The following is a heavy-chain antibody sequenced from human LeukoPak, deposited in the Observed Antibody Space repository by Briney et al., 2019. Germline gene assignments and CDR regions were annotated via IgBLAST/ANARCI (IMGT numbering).Heavy chain of an antibody. CDR3: ARHANAYSSSWFDY. D-gene: IGHD6-13*01. J-gene: IGHJ4*02. CDR2: FYYSGST. CDR1: GDSISSSY. Sequence: SETLSLTCTVSGDSISSSYWNWIRQPPGEGLEWIGYFYYSGSTNYNPSLKSRVTISVDTSRNQFSLKLSSVTAADTAVYYCARHANAYSSSWFDYWGQGTLVTVSS. V-gene: IGHV4-59*08.